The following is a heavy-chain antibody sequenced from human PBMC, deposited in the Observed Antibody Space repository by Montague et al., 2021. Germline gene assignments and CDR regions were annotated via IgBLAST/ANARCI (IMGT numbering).Heavy chain of an antibody. CDR1: GGYIESRY. J-gene: IGHJ5*02. D-gene: IGHD1-26*01. V-gene: IGHV4-59*11. Sequence: SETLSLTCTVSGGYIESRYWCWMRQPPGKGLEWIVYIYYRGNTTYNPSLNNRVTISVDTSKNQFSLKLSSVTAADTAVYYCARDLHGSYGKWFDPWGRGTLVTVSS. CDR2: IYYRGNT. CDR3: ARDLHGSYGKWFDP.